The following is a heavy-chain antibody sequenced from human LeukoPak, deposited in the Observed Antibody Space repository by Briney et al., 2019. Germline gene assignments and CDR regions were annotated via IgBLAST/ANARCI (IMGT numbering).Heavy chain of an antibody. D-gene: IGHD3-10*01. CDR2: ISYDGSNE. CDR1: GFTFSRYA. J-gene: IGHJ4*02. CDR3: ARVGYYSSGPFSYFDY. V-gene: IGHV3-30-3*01. Sequence: GRSLRLSCAASGFTFSRYAMHWVRQAPGKGLEWVAVISYDGSNEYYADSVKGRFTISRDSSENTLYLQMNSLRVEDTAVHYCARVGYYSSGPFSYFDYWGQGTLVTVSS.